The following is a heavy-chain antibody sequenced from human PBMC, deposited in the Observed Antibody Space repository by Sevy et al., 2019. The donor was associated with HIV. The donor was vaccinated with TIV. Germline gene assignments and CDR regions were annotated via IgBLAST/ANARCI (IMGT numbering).Heavy chain of an antibody. J-gene: IGHJ4*02. CDR1: GYTLTKLS. CDR2: FDPEDGKR. D-gene: IGHD3-22*01. CDR3: ATTKDYYESSGDLFDY. Sequence: ASVKVSCKVSGYTLTKLSMHWVRQVRGKGLEWMGSFDPEDGKRIYAQKFQGRFTMTEDTSTDTGYLDLNSLRSEDSAVYFCATTKDYYESSGDLFDYWGQGTLVTVSS. V-gene: IGHV1-24*01.